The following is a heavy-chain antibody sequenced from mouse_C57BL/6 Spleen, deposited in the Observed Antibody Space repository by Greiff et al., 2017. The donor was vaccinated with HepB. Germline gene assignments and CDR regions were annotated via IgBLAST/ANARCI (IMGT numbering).Heavy chain of an antibody. CDR2: IDPSDSYT. J-gene: IGHJ3*01. Sequence: QVQLQQPGAELVMPGASVKLSCKASGYTFTSYWMHWVKQRPGQGLEWIGEIDPSDSYTNYNQKFKGKSTLTVDKSSSTAYMQLSSLTSEDSAVYYCARDSSGCFAYWGKGTLVTVSA. CDR1: GYTFTSYW. V-gene: IGHV1-69*01. D-gene: IGHD3-2*02. CDR3: ARDSSGCFAY.